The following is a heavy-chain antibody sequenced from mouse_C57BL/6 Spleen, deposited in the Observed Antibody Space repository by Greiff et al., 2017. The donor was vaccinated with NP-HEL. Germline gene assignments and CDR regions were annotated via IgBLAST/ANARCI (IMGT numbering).Heavy chain of an antibody. J-gene: IGHJ2*01. Sequence: QVQLKESGAELARPGASVKLSCKASGYTFTSYGISWVKQRTGQGLEWIGEIYPRSGNTYYNEKFKGKATLTAYKSSSTAYMELRSLTSEDSAVYFCSIYDCDKGYYFDYWGQGTTLTVSS. CDR1: GYTFTSYG. V-gene: IGHV1-81*01. D-gene: IGHD2-4*01. CDR3: SIYDCDKGYYFDY. CDR2: IYPRSGNT.